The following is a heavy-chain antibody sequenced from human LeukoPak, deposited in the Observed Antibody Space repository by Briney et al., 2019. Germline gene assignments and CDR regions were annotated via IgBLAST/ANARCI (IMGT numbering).Heavy chain of an antibody. Sequence: GGSLRLSCAASGFTFSSYSMNWVRQAPGKGLEWVSYISSSSSTIYYADSVKGRFTISRDNAKNSLYLQMNSLRAEDTAVYYCARDQDSGGWYGYYYYYGMDVWGQGTTVTVSS. CDR3: ARDQDSGGWYGYYYYYGMDV. V-gene: IGHV3-48*01. J-gene: IGHJ6*02. CDR1: GFTFSSYS. CDR2: ISSSSSTI. D-gene: IGHD6-19*01.